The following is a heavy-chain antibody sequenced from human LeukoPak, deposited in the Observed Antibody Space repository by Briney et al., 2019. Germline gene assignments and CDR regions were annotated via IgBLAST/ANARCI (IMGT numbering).Heavy chain of an antibody. Sequence: GGSLRLSCAASGFSFSNFAMTWVRQAPGKGLEWVSGISYSGGSTYYADSVKGRFTISRDNSKNTLYLQMNSLRAEDTAVYYCAKELSSGWYYYYYGMDVWGQGTTVTVSS. J-gene: IGHJ6*02. CDR1: GFSFSNFA. D-gene: IGHD6-19*01. CDR2: ISYSGGST. V-gene: IGHV3-23*01. CDR3: AKELSSGWYYYYYGMDV.